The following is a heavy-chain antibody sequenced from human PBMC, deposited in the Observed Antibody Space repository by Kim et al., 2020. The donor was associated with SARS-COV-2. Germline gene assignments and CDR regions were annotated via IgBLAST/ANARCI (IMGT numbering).Heavy chain of an antibody. J-gene: IGHJ3*02. D-gene: IGHD3-22*01. CDR3: ARDRKGYYDSLDI. CDR2: IYYSGST. CDR1: GGSISSGDYY. V-gene: IGHV4-30-4*01. Sequence: SETLSLTCTVSGGSISSGDYYWSWIRQPPGKGLEWIGYIYYSGSTYSNPSLKSRVTISVDTYKNQFSLKLSSVTAADTAVYYCARDRKGYYDSLDIWGQGTMVTVSS.